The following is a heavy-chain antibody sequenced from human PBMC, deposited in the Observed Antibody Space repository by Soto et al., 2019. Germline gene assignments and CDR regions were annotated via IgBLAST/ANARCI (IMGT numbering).Heavy chain of an antibody. J-gene: IGHJ4*02. Sequence: XVTLCLTCSASGFPFSSYSDRWVRRAPGNRLEWVEGISFDGRNKSYGDSVKGRFPTSRDKSTNTLYLKQNSLRVAVTAAADCARDVNECSGWRWNIDHWGQGTPVTVSS. CDR3: ARDVNECSGWRWNIDH. CDR1: GFPFSSYS. CDR2: ISFDGRNK. D-gene: IGHD6-19*01. V-gene: IGHV3-30*04.